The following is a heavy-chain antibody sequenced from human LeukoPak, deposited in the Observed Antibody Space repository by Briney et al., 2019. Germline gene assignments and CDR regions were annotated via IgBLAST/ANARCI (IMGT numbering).Heavy chain of an antibody. Sequence: PSETLSLTCTVSGGSISSSSYYWGWIRQPPGKGLERIGSIYYSGSTYYNPSLKSRVTISVDTSKNQFSLKLSSVTAADTAVYYCARHSSYDSSGYYSSYFDYWGQGTLVTVSS. CDR2: IYYSGST. CDR3: ARHSSYDSSGYYSSYFDY. CDR1: GGSISSSSYY. V-gene: IGHV4-39*01. D-gene: IGHD3-22*01. J-gene: IGHJ4*02.